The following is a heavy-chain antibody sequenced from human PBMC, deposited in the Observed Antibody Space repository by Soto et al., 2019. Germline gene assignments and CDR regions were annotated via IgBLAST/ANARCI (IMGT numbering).Heavy chain of an antibody. CDR3: ARVKQPHRFSYGMNV. D-gene: IGHD6-13*01. CDR2: IYYSGNT. J-gene: IGHJ6*02. CDR1: GGSISSYY. Sequence: QGELQESGPGLVKPSETLSLTCTVSGGSISSYYWSWIRQPPGKGLEWIGYIYYSGNTNYNPSLKSRVTIAVDTSKNQSSLKLSSVTAADTAVYYCARVKQPHRFSYGMNVWGQGTTVTVSS. V-gene: IGHV4-59*01.